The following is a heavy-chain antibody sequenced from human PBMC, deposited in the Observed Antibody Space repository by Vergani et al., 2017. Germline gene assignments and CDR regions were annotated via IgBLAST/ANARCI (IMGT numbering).Heavy chain of an antibody. V-gene: IGHV3-74*02. D-gene: IGHD1-14*01. J-gene: IGHJ3*02. Sequence: EVQLVESGGGLVQPGGSLRLSCAASGFTFSSYWMHWVRQAPGKGLVWVSRINSDGSSTSYADSVKGRFTISRDNAKNTLYLQMNSLRDEDTAVYYCARVTWNHDAFDIWGQGTMVTVSS. CDR1: GFTFSSYW. CDR2: INSDGSST. CDR3: ARVTWNHDAFDI.